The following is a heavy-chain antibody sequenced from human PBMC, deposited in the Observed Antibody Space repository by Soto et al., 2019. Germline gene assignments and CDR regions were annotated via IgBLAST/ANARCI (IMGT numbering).Heavy chain of an antibody. Sequence: SETLSLTCTVSTDSSSFTNSYWGWIRQPPGKGLQWIGSSSYNGGTFYNPSLKGRVVISFDTSKKQSSLQVTSVTTADTAVYFCARHRIEVVWRGFDFWGQGSPVTVSS. CDR3: ARHRIEVVWRGFDF. D-gene: IGHD3-10*01. V-gene: IGHV4-39*01. J-gene: IGHJ4*02. CDR2: SSYNGGT. CDR1: TDSSSFTNSY.